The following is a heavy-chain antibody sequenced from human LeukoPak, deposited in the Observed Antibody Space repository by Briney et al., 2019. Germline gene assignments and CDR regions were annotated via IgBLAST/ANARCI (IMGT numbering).Heavy chain of an antibody. CDR1: GFTFSSYA. CDR2: ISGSGGST. V-gene: IGHV3-23*01. D-gene: IGHD4-17*01. Sequence: GVSLRFSCAASGFTFSSYAMSWVRQAPGKGLEWVSVISGSGGSTYYADSVKGRFTISRDNSRNTLYLQMNSLRAEDTAVYYCARAVGYGDYHWFDPWGQGTLVTVSS. J-gene: IGHJ5*02. CDR3: ARAVGYGDYHWFDP.